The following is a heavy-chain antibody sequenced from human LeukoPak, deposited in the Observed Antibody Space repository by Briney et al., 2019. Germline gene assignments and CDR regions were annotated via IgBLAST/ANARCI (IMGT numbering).Heavy chain of an antibody. Sequence: VASVKVSCKASGYTFTGYYMHWVRQAPGQGLEWMGWINPNSGGTNYAQKFQGRVTMTRDTSINTAYMEVSSLNSDDTAVYFCARGLQLHFYGVDLWGQGTSVIVSS. CDR1: GYTFTGYY. CDR2: INPNSGGT. J-gene: IGHJ6*02. V-gene: IGHV1-2*02. D-gene: IGHD2-15*01. CDR3: ARGLQLHFYGVDL.